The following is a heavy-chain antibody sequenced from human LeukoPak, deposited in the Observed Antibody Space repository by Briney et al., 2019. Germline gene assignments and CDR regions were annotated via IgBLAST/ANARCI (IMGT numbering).Heavy chain of an antibody. Sequence: GGSLRLSCAASGLTASSNYMSWVRQAPGKGLEWVSVIYSGGSTYYADSVKGRFTISRDNSKNTLYLQMNSLRAEDTAVYYCAGSGSDTTDAFDIWGQGTMVTVSS. D-gene: IGHD6-19*01. J-gene: IGHJ3*02. CDR1: GLTASSNY. CDR3: AGSGSDTTDAFDI. CDR2: IYSGGST. V-gene: IGHV3-53*01.